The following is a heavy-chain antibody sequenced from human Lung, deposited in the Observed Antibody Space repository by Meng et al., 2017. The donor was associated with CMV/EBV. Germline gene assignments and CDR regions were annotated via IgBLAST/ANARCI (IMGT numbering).Heavy chain of an antibody. Sequence: QVQLQESGPGLVTPSQTLSLTCTVSGDSISKGDYYWSWIRQPPGKGLEWIGYIYFSGDTYYNTSLKSRITMSVDTSKNQFSLKVRSVTAADTAVYYCARDRASDEWFDPWGQGTLVTVSS. CDR3: ARDRASDEWFDP. V-gene: IGHV4-30-4*01. CDR2: IYFSGDT. D-gene: IGHD3-10*01. CDR1: GDSISKGDYY. J-gene: IGHJ5*02.